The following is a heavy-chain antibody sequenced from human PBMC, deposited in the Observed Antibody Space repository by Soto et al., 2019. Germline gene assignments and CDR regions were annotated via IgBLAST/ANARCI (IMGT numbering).Heavy chain of an antibody. Sequence: QVQLQESGPGLVKPSETLSLTCTVSGGSISSYYWSWIRQPPGKRLEWIGHISSSGSTSYNPSLKSRVSISMDTSKNHFSLNLGSVTAADSAVYYCARRIQLDYWGQGTLVTVSS. CDR3: ARRIQLDY. CDR2: ISSSGST. V-gene: IGHV4-59*01. CDR1: GGSISSYY. D-gene: IGHD2-15*01. J-gene: IGHJ4*02.